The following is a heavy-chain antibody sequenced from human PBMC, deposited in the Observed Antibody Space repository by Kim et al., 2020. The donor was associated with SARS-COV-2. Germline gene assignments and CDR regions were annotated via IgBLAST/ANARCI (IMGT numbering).Heavy chain of an antibody. Sequence: TKYHADPVEGRFTISRDNAKNALYLQMNSLGAEDTAVYFCARFFYSYGMDVWGPGTTVTVSS. CDR3: ARFFYSYGMDV. J-gene: IGHJ6*02. V-gene: IGHV3-11*01. CDR2: TK.